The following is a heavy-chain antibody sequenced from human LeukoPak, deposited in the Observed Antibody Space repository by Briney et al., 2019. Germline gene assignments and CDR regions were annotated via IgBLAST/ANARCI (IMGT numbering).Heavy chain of an antibody. CDR3: ARDQQWLVYDY. CDR2: INGHNGNT. Sequence: ASVKVSCKASGYTFTNYGISWVRQAPGQGLEWMGWINGHNGNTNYSQKFQDRVTMTTDTSTSTAYMELSSLRCEDTAVYYCARDQQWLVYDYWGQGTLVTVSS. D-gene: IGHD6-19*01. V-gene: IGHV1-18*01. J-gene: IGHJ4*02. CDR1: GYTFTNYG.